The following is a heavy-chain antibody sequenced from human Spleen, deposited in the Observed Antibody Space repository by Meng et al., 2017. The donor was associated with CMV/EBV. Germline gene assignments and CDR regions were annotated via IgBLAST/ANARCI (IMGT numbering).Heavy chain of an antibody. CDR2: IYYSGST. CDR3: AREGGL. J-gene: IGHJ2*01. CDR1: GGSISSSRHY. Sequence: QPQLQESGPGLVKPSETLSLTCTVSGGSISSSRHYWGWIRQPPGKGLEWIGSIYYSGSTYYNPSLRSRVTMSLDTSKNQFSLKLSSVTAADTAVYYCAREGGLWGRGTLVTVSS. D-gene: IGHD2-15*01. V-gene: IGHV4-39*02.